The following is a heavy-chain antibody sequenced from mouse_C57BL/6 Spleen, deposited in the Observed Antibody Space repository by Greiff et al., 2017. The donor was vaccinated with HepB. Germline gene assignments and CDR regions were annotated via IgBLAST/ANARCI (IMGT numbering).Heavy chain of an antibody. CDR2: IYPRSGNT. CDR3: ARVLTAQATFYYAMDY. Sequence: QVQLQQSGAELARPGASVKLSCKASGYTFTSYGISWVKQSTGQGLEWIGEIYPRSGNTYYNEKFKGKATLTADKSSSTAYMELRSLTSEDSAVYFCARVLTAQATFYYAMDYWGQGTSVTVSS. D-gene: IGHD3-2*02. CDR1: GYTFTSYG. V-gene: IGHV1-81*01. J-gene: IGHJ4*01.